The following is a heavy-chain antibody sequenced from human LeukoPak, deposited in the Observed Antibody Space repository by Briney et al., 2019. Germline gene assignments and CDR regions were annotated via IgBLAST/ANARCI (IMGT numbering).Heavy chain of an antibody. CDR1: GYTFSSYG. D-gene: IGHD3-22*01. J-gene: IGHJ3*02. CDR3: ASEAYYYDSSGYDNDAFDI. V-gene: IGHV1-18*01. CDR2: ISAYNGNT. Sequence: GASVKVSCKASGYTFSSYGISWVRQAPGQGLEWMGWISAYNGNTNYAKKFQGGVTMTTDTSTSTAYMELRSLRSDDTAAYYCASEAYYYDSSGYDNDAFDIWGQGTMVTVSS.